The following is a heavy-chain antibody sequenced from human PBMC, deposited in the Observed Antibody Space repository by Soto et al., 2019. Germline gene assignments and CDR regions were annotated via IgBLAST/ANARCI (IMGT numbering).Heavy chain of an antibody. CDR3: ARQTYLTYFDI. CDR2: VYYNGSP. CDR1: RGSIQSSTYY. J-gene: IGHJ3*02. V-gene: IGHV4-39*01. D-gene: IGHD3-16*01. Sequence: QLQLQESGPGLVKPSETLSLTCTVSRGSIQSSTYYWGWIRQPPGKGLEWIGTVYYNGSPYFNPSLESRLTLSAAPSQNQFSLRLASVTAADTAVYYCARQTYLTYFDIWGQGTMVTVSS.